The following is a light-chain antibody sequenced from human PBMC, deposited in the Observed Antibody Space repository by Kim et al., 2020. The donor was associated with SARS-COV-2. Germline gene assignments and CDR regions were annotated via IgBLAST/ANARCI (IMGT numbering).Light chain of an antibody. Sequence: QSVLTQPRSVSGSPGQSVTISCTGTSSDVGGYNHVSWYQQHPGKAPKLLIYDVTKRPSGVPDRFSGSKSGNTASLTISGLQAEDEADYYCCSYAGSYTFVFGGGTQLTVL. CDR2: DVT. CDR3: CSYAGSYTFV. J-gene: IGLJ2*01. CDR1: SSDVGGYNH. V-gene: IGLV2-11*01.